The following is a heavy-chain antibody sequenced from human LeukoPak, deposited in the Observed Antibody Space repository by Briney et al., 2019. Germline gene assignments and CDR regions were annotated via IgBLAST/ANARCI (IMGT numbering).Heavy chain of an antibody. CDR2: ISAYNGNT. J-gene: IGHJ4*02. CDR3: ARGSMGGAILWYFDY. Sequence: ASVKVSCKASGCTFTSYGISWVRQAPGQGLEWMGWISAYNGNTNYAQKLQGRVTMTTDTSTSTAYMELRSLRSDDTAVYYCARGSMGGAILWYFDYWGQGTLVTVFS. CDR1: GCTFTSYG. D-gene: IGHD3-16*01. V-gene: IGHV1-18*01.